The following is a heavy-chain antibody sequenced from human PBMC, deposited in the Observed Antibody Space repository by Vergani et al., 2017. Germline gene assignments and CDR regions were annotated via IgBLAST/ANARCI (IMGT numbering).Heavy chain of an antibody. Sequence: EVQMVESGGGLVKPGGSLRLSCEASGFSFPGYAMSWVRQAPGKGLEWVSSVSGRSATPYYADSVKGRFIISRDNSKNTLHLQMNSLRADDTAVYYCTKGSRGYTGYFFDYWGQGTLATVSS. CDR3: TKGSRGYTGYFFDY. J-gene: IGHJ4*02. V-gene: IGHV3-23*04. CDR2: VSGRSATP. D-gene: IGHD5-12*01. CDR1: GFSFPGYA.